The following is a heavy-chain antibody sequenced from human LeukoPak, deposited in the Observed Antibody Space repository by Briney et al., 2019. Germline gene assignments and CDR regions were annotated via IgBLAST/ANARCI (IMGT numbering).Heavy chain of an antibody. V-gene: IGHV4-34*01. Sequence: SETLSLTCAVYGGSFSGYYWSWIRQPPGKGLEWIGEINHSGSTNYNPSLKSRVTISVDTSKNQFSLKLSSVTAADTAVYYCARRTPRGGMVAPLALDYWGQGTLVTVSS. CDR2: INHSGST. D-gene: IGHD1-26*01. J-gene: IGHJ4*02. CDR3: ARRTPRGGMVAPLALDY. CDR1: GGSFSGYY.